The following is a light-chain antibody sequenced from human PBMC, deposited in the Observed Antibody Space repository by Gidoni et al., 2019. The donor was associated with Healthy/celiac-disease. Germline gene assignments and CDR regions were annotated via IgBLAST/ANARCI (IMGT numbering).Light chain of an antibody. V-gene: IGKV1-8*01. CDR3: QQYYSYPRFT. Sequence: AIRMTQSPSSLSASTGDRVTITCRASQGISRYLAWYQQKPGKAPKLLIYAASTLQSGVPSRFSGSGSGTDFTLTISCLQSEDFATYYCQQYYSYPRFTFGPGTKVDIK. CDR1: QGISRY. J-gene: IGKJ3*01. CDR2: AAS.